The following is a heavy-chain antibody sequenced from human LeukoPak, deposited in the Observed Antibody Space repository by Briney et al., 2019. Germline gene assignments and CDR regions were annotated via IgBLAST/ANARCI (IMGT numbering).Heavy chain of an antibody. CDR3: ARGGYGSGAYYYYYGMDV. CDR1: GGTFSSYT. Sequence: SVKVSCKASGGTFSSYTISWVRQAPGQGLEWMGRIIPIFGTANYAQKFQGRVTITADESTSTAYMELSSLRSEDTAVYYCARGGYGSGAYYYYYGMDVWGKGTTVTVSS. V-gene: IGHV1-69*15. CDR2: IIPIFGTA. D-gene: IGHD3-10*01. J-gene: IGHJ6*04.